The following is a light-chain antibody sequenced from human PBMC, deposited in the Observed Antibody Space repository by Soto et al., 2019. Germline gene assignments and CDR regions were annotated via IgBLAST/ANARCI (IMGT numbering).Light chain of an antibody. CDR1: SSDVGGYNY. J-gene: IGLJ2*01. V-gene: IGLV2-8*01. Sequence: QSVLTQPPSASGSPGQSVTISCTGTSSDVGGYNYVSWYQQHPGKVPKLMIYEVSKRPSGVPDRFSGFKSGNTASLTVSGLQDEDEADYYCSSYAGSNNHVVFGGGTKLTVL. CDR2: EVS. CDR3: SSYAGSNNHVV.